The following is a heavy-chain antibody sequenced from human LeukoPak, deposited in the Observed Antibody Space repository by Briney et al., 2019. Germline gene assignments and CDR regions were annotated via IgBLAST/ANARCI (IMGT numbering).Heavy chain of an antibody. J-gene: IGHJ5*02. V-gene: IGHV3-66*02. CDR3: ARAVRSRNWFDP. D-gene: IGHD3-3*01. CDR1: GFTVSSNY. CDR2: IYSGGST. Sequence: AGGSLRLSCAASGFTVSSNYMSWVRQAPGKGLEWVSVIYSGGSTYYADSVKGRFTISRDNSKNTLYLQMNSLRAEDTAVYYYARAVRSRNWFDPWGQGTLVTVSS.